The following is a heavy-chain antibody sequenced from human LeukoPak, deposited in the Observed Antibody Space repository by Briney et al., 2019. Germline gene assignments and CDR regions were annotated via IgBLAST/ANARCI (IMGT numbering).Heavy chain of an antibody. CDR1: GGSISSSSYY. D-gene: IGHD2-8*01. V-gene: IGHV4-39*07. CDR2: IYYSGST. Sequence: TSSGTLSLTCTVSGGSISSSSYYWGWIRQPPGKGLEWIGSIYYSGSTYYNPSLKSRVTISVDTSKNQFSLKLSSVTAADTAVCYCARIMSGPRGAFDIWGQGTMVTVSS. CDR3: ARIMSGPRGAFDI. J-gene: IGHJ3*02.